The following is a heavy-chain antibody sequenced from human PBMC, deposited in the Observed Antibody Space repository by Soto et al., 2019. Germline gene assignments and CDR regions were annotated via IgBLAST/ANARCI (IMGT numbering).Heavy chain of an antibody. Sequence: QVQLVESGGGVVQPGRSLRLSCAASGFTFSSYGMHWVRQAPGKGLEWVAVIWYDGSNKYYADSVKGRFTISRDNSKNTLYLQMNSLRAEDTAVYYCARETDSSSWYLSMRYWGQGTLVTVSS. CDR3: ARETDSSSWYLSMRY. J-gene: IGHJ4*02. V-gene: IGHV3-33*01. CDR2: IWYDGSNK. CDR1: GFTFSSYG. D-gene: IGHD6-13*01.